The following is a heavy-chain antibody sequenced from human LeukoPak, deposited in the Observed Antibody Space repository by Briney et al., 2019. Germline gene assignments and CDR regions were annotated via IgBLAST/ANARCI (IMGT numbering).Heavy chain of an antibody. V-gene: IGHV4-34*01. CDR2: INHSGST. CDR1: GGSFSGYY. D-gene: IGHD3-10*01. CDR3: ARGWRYCGSGSYCWFDP. Sequence: SETLSLTCAVYGGSFSGYYWSWIRQPPGKGLEWIGEINHSGSTNYNPSLKSRVTISVDTSKNQFSLKLSSVTAADTAVYYCARGWRYCGSGSYCWFDPWGQGTLVTVSS. J-gene: IGHJ5*02.